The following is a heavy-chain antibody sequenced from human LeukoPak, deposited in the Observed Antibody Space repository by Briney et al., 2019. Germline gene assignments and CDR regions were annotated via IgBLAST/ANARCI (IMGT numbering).Heavy chain of an antibody. D-gene: IGHD6-13*01. V-gene: IGHV3-33*01. CDR1: GFTFSSYG. CDR3: AREVREQLVPGHFDY. J-gene: IGHJ4*02. Sequence: PGGSLRLPCAASGFTFSSYGMHWVRQAPGKGLEWVAVIWYDGSNKYYADSVKGRFTISRDNSKNTLYLQMNSLRAEDTAVYYCAREVREQLVPGHFDYWGQGTLVTVSS. CDR2: IWYDGSNK.